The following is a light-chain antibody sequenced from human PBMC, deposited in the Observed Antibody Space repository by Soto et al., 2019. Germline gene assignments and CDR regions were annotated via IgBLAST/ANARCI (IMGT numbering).Light chain of an antibody. CDR2: GVS. CDR3: SSYAGSNNFRV. CDR1: KNDIGSSDY. V-gene: IGLV2-14*01. Sequence: QSVLTQPASVSASPGQSITISCTGGKNDIGSSDYVSWYQQHPGKAPKLIIYGVSNRPSGTSDRFSGSKSGNTASLTISGLQSDDEADYYCSSYAGSNNFRVFGGGTKLTVL. J-gene: IGLJ2*01.